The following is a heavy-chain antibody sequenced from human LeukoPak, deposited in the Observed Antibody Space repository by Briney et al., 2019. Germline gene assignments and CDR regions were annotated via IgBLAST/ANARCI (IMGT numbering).Heavy chain of an antibody. V-gene: IGHV4-59*01. CDR2: IYYSGST. CDR1: GGSFSGYY. Sequence: SETLSLTCAVYGGSFSGYYWNWIRQPPGKGLEWIGCIYYSGSTNYNPSLKSRVTISVDTSKNQFSLKLSSVTAADTAVYYCARVRSGYDYYYYYMDVWGKGTTVTVSS. CDR3: ARVRSGYDYYYYYMDV. D-gene: IGHD3-3*01. J-gene: IGHJ6*03.